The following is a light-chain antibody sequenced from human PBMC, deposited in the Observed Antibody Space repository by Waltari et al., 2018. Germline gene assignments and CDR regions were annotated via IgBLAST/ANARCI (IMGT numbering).Light chain of an antibody. J-gene: IGKJ3*01. CDR1: QSIDKW. Sequence: DIQMTQSPSSLSASVGARVTITCRARQSIDKWLSWDQQKPGKAPKVLIYRASNLEGGVPSRFSGSGSGTEFTLTISSLQPDDFGTFYCQQYSSYPLTFGPGTKVDFK. V-gene: IGKV1-5*03. CDR3: QQYSSYPLT. CDR2: RAS.